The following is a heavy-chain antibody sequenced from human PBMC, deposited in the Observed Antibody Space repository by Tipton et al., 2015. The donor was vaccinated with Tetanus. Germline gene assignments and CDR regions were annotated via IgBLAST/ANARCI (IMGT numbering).Heavy chain of an antibody. V-gene: IGHV5-51*01. D-gene: IGHD2-8*01. CDR2: IYPGDSDT. Sequence: VQLVQSGGEVKKPGESLKISCKGSGYIFTNYWIGWVRQKPGKGLVWMGIIYPGDSDTRYSPSFQGQVTISVDKSINTAYLQWSSLKASDTSVFYCARAHCTDGVCNFDFWGQGALVTVAS. CDR3: ARAHCTDGVCNFDF. J-gene: IGHJ4*02. CDR1: GYIFTNYW.